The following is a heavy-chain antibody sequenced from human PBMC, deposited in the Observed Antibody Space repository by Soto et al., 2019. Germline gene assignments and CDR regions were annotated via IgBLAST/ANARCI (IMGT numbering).Heavy chain of an antibody. CDR1: GGTFSSYA. Sequence: ASVKVSCKASGGTFSSYAISWVRQAPGQGLEWMGWNSAYNGNTNYAQKFLGRVTMTRDTSTSTVFMELSSLRSADTAVYYCARGGHIAVVTASFDYWGQGTLVTVSS. CDR2: NSAYNGNT. V-gene: IGHV1-18*01. D-gene: IGHD2-21*02. CDR3: ARGGHIAVVTASFDY. J-gene: IGHJ4*02.